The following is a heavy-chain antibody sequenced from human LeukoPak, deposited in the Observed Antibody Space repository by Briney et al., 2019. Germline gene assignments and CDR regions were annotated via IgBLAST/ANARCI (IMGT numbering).Heavy chain of an antibody. CDR3: ARDLRAVTTV. Sequence: GGSLRLSCAASGFTFSSATMTWVRQAPGKGLEWVSSISSSSYYIYSADSVKGRFTISRDNANNLLFLQMNSLRAEDTAVYYCARDLRAVTTVWGQGTLVTVSS. V-gene: IGHV3-21*01. CDR1: GFTFSSAT. J-gene: IGHJ4*02. D-gene: IGHD4-17*01. CDR2: ISSSSYYI.